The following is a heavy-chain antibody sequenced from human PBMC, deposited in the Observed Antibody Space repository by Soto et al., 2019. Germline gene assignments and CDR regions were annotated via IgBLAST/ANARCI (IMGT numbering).Heavy chain of an antibody. CDR1: GATFSSYA. CDR2: IVPTVDTS. CDR3: VRVVAIPGYPDN. V-gene: IGHV1-69*14. D-gene: IGHD5-18*01. Sequence: QVQLVQSGAEVRQPASSVKVSCKTSGATFSSYAITWVRQSPGQGLEWMGGIVPTVDTSTYAQKFQGRVTITADKFTNTVYMELSSLRSYDTAVYYCVRVVAIPGYPDNWGQGTLVTVSS. J-gene: IGHJ4*02.